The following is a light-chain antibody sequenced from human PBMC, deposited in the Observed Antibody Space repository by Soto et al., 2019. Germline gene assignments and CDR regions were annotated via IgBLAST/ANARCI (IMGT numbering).Light chain of an antibody. CDR3: QQYGSSLMYT. V-gene: IGKV3-20*01. Sequence: EIVLTQSPGTLSLSPGERATLSCRASQSVSSSYLAWYQQKPGLAPRLLIYGASSRATGIPDRFSGSGSGTDFTLTISRLEPEDFAVYYCQQYGSSLMYTFGQGTKLEIK. CDR2: GAS. J-gene: IGKJ2*01. CDR1: QSVSSSY.